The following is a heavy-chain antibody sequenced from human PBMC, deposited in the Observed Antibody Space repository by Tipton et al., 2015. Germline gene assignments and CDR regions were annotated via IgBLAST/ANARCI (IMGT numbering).Heavy chain of an antibody. J-gene: IGHJ4*02. CDR2: IQYSGST. V-gene: IGHV4-59*01. CDR1: GGSFSGYY. Sequence: TLSLTCAVYGGSFSGYYWNWIRQPPGKELEWIGYIQYSGSTNYNPSLKSRVTISVDTSKTQFSLKMSSVTASDTAVYYCARARGRHGGLFDSWGQGILVTVSS. CDR3: ARARGRHGGLFDS. D-gene: IGHD4-23*01.